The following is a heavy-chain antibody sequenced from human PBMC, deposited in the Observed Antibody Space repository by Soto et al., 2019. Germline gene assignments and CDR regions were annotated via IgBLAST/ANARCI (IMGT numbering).Heavy chain of an antibody. CDR3: AKGLVATD. D-gene: IGHD5-12*01. CDR2: INHSGST. J-gene: IGHJ4*02. Sequence: QVQLQQWGAGLLKPSETLSLTCAVYGVSFSGYYWSWFRQPPGKGLEWIGEINHSGSTNYNPSLKSRLTTSLDTFTNQFSLKLNSVTAADTAVYYCAKGLVATDWGQGTLVTVSS. V-gene: IGHV4-34*01. CDR1: GVSFSGYY.